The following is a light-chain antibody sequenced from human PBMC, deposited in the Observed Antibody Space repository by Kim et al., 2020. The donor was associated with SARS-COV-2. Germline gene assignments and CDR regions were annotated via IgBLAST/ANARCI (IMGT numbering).Light chain of an antibody. CDR1: QSVSSY. CDR2: DAS. J-gene: IGKJ5*01. CDR3: QQRSNWPPIT. Sequence: SPGERATHSCMASQSVSSYLAWYQQKHGQAPRLLIYDASNRATGIPARFSGSGSGTDFTLTISSLEPEDFAVYYCQQRSNWPPITFGQGTRLEIK. V-gene: IGKV3-11*01.